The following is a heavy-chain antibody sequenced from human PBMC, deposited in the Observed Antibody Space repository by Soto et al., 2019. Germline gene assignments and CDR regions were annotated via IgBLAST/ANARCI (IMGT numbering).Heavy chain of an antibody. J-gene: IGHJ6*02. CDR3: ARADSVVNYYYYGMDV. CDR1: GGSISSGDYY. Sequence: PSETLSLTCTVSGGSISSGDYYWSWIRQPPGKGLEWIGYIYYSGSTYYNPSLKSRVTISVDTPKNQFSLKLSSVTAADTAVYYCARADSVVNYYYYGMDVWGQGTTVTVSS. V-gene: IGHV4-30-4*01. D-gene: IGHD2-15*01. CDR2: IYYSGST.